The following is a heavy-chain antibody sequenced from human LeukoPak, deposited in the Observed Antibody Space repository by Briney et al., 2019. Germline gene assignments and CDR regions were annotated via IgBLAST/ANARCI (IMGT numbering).Heavy chain of an antibody. CDR2: ITGDGENT. CDR1: EFTFSTFT. V-gene: IGHV3-23*01. J-gene: IGHJ5*02. Sequence: GGSLRLSCAASEFTFSTFTMSWVRQAPGKGLEWVASITGDGENTYSADSVKGRFSISRDNSKDMLFPQMSSLRVDDTAIYFCAKSSGSSQKGFDPWGQGTLVTVSS. CDR3: AKSSGSSQKGFDP. D-gene: IGHD3-10*01.